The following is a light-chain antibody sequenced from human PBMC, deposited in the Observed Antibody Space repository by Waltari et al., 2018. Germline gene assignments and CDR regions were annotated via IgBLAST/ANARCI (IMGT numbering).Light chain of an antibody. V-gene: IGKV1-27*01. J-gene: IGKJ4*01. CDR1: QGIDNY. CDR2: PAS. CDR3: QKFNSAPLT. Sequence: DIQMTQSPSSLSASVGDRVSITFQASQGIDNYLAWYQQKPGKVPKLLIFPASTVQSAFPSRFSGSGSGTDFTLTISSLQPEDVAIYYCQKFNSAPLTFGGGTKVEIK.